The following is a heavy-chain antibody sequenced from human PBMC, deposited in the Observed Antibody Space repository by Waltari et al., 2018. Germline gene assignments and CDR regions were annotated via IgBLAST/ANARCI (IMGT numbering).Heavy chain of an antibody. D-gene: IGHD2-21*02. CDR1: GSSFSSGYY. V-gene: IGHV4-38-2*01. J-gene: IGHJ4*02. Sequence: QVQLQESGPGLVKPSETLSLTCAVSGSSFSSGYYWGWIRQPPGKRLEFIGSIYHSWTTYYNPSLKSRVTILLDTSKTQFSLMLRSVTAADTAVYFCARWFHGDSPSHFDYWGQGTLVTVSS. CDR3: ARWFHGDSPSHFDY. CDR2: IYHSWTT.